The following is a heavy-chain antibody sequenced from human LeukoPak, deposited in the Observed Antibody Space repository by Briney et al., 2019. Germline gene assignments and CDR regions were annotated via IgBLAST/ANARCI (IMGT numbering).Heavy chain of an antibody. V-gene: IGHV3-48*03. D-gene: IGHD2-15*01. CDR3: ARDLCSGGSCSDY. CDR1: GFTLSSYE. CDR2: ISSSGGTI. Sequence: GGSLRLSCAASGFTLSSYEMNWVRQAPGKGLEWVAYISSSGGTIYYADSVKGRFTISRDNAKNSLYLQMNSLRAEDTAIYYCARDLCSGGSCSDYWGQGTLVTVSS. J-gene: IGHJ4*02.